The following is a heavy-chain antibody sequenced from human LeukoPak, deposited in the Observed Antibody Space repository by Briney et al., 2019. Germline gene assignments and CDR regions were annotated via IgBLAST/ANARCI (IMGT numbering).Heavy chain of an antibody. V-gene: IGHV1-18*04. D-gene: IGHD2-15*01. CDR3: ARDGPHYCSGGSCYPDY. Sequence: ASVKVSCKASGYTFTSYGISWVRQAPGQGLERMGWISAYNGNTNYAQKLQGRVTMTTDTSTSTAYMELRSLRSDDTAVYYCARDGPHYCSGGSCYPDYWGQGTLVTVSS. J-gene: IGHJ4*02. CDR2: ISAYNGNT. CDR1: GYTFTSYG.